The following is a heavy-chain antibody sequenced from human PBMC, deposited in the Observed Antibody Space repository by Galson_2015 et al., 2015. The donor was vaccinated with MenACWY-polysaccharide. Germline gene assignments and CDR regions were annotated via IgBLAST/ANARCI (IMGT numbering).Heavy chain of an antibody. Sequence: SVKVSCKASGYTFTSYDINWVRQAPGQGLEWMGWMNPKRGNTGYAQKFQGRVTMTRNTSISTAYMELSSLRSEDTAVYYCARGGITGTLNWFDPWGQGTLVTVSS. CDR3: ARGGITGTLNWFDP. CDR2: MNPKRGNT. J-gene: IGHJ5*02. CDR1: GYTFTSYD. D-gene: IGHD1-20*01. V-gene: IGHV1-8*01.